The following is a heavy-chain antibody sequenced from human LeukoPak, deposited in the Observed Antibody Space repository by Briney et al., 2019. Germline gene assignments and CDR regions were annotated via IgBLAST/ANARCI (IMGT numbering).Heavy chain of an antibody. CDR3: ARDTGGGYSCYDC. CDR2: IKQDGDEK. D-gene: IGHD5-18*01. Sequence: GGSLRLSCAASGFTFNTYWMSWVRQAPGKGLEWVASIKQDGDEKYYVDSVKGRFTISRDNAKNSLYLQMNSLRAEDTAVYYCARDTGGGYSCYDCWGQGTLVTVSS. J-gene: IGHJ4*02. V-gene: IGHV3-7*01. CDR1: GFTFNTYW.